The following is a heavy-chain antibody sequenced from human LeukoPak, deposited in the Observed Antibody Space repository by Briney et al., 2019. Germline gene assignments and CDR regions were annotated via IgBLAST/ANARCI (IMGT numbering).Heavy chain of an antibody. J-gene: IGHJ4*02. V-gene: IGHV3-7*01. CDR2: VKQDGIET. Sequence: PGGSLRLSCVASGFTFSRDWTSWVRQPPGKGLEWVASVKQDGIETQYVDSVKGRFTISRDNAKNSVYLQMNSLRVEDTAVYYCARDGTGFDYWGQGTLVTVSS. CDR1: GFTFSRDW. D-gene: IGHD2-8*02. CDR3: ARDGTGFDY.